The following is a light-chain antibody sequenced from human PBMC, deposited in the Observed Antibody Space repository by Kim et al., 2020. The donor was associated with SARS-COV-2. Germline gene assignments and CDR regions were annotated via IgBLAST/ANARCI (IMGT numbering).Light chain of an antibody. V-gene: IGKV1-33*01. CDR2: DSS. CDR1: EDIQKF. J-gene: IGKJ2*01. Sequence: DVQMTQSPPSLSGFIGDRVPITCQANEDIQKFVSWYQHKEGGDPTLPIHDSSLLKTGTSSRFAGTGSGSVCSLVINDLHPADPATYNYQQYFGRHDTCGRGTELEI. CDR3: QQYFGRHDT.